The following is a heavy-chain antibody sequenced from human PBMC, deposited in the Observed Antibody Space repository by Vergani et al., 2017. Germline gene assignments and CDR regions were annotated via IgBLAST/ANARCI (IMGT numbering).Heavy chain of an antibody. CDR2: IIPIFGTA. CDR3: ARDGGIVVVPARFDP. V-gene: IGHV1-69*13. CDR1: GGTFSSYA. D-gene: IGHD2-2*01. Sequence: QVQLVQSGAEVKKPGSSVKVSCKASGGTFSSYAISWVRQAPRQGLEWMGRIIPIFGTANYAQKFQGRVTITGDESTSTAYMELSSLRSEDTAVYYCARDGGIVVVPARFDPWGQGTLVTVSA. J-gene: IGHJ5*02.